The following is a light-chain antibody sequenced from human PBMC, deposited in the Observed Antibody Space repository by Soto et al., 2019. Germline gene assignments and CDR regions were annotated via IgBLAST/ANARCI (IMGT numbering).Light chain of an antibody. J-gene: IGLJ1*01. Sequence: QSVLTQPPSVSAAPGQKVTISCSGSSSNIGSNYVSWYQQLPGTAPKLLIYDNDNRPSGIPDRFSGSKSGTSATLGITGLQTGDEADYYCGTWDSSLSAGYVFGTGTKVTVL. CDR3: GTWDSSLSAGYV. CDR1: SSNIGSNY. CDR2: DND. V-gene: IGLV1-51*01.